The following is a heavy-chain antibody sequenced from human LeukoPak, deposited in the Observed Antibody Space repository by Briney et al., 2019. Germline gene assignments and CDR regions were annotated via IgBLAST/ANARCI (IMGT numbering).Heavy chain of an antibody. D-gene: IGHD5-18*01. CDR2: VLDSERT. V-gene: IGHV4-59*11. J-gene: IGHJ4*02. Sequence: SETLSLTCTVSGGSISTHYWSWIRQPPGKGLEWIGYVLDSERTKDNPSLKSRATLSVDTSKNQFSLRLTSVTAADSAVYYCATIKRGSIFGYFDFWGQGVLVTVSS. CDR1: GGSISTHY. CDR3: ATIKRGSIFGYFDF.